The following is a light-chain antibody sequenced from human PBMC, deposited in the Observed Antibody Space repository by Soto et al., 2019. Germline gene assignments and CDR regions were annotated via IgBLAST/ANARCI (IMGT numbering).Light chain of an antibody. CDR3: QQRSNWPPVIT. CDR2: DAS. V-gene: IGKV3-11*01. CDR1: QTFSSD. Sequence: EIVLTQSPATLSLSPGERATLSCRASQTFSSDLAWYQQKPGQAPRLLIYDASKRATGIPARFSGRGSGTDFTLTISSLEPEDCAGYYCQQRSNWPPVITFGQGTLLEIK. J-gene: IGKJ5*01.